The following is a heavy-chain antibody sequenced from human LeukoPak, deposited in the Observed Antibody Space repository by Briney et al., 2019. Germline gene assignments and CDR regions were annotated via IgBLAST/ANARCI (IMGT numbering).Heavy chain of an antibody. V-gene: IGHV4-38-2*02. CDR3: ARDRKYQLLSISSGFDY. CDR1: GGSISSYY. J-gene: IGHJ4*02. Sequence: SETLSLTCTVSGGSISSYYWSWIRQPAGKGLEWIGSIYHSGSTYYNPSLKSRVTISVDTSKNQFSLKLSSVTAADTAVYYCARDRKYQLLSISSGFDYWGQGTLVTVSS. D-gene: IGHD2-2*01. CDR2: IYHSGST.